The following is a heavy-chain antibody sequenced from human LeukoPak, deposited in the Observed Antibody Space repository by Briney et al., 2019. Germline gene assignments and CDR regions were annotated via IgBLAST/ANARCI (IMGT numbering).Heavy chain of an antibody. Sequence: GGSLRLSCAASGFTFSSYSMNWVRQAPGKGLEWVSSISSNSSYIYYADAVKGRFSISRDNAKNPLYLQMSSLRAEDTAVYYCARDMLGASSTWGQGTLVTVSS. J-gene: IGHJ4*02. CDR3: ARDMLGASST. CDR2: ISSNSSYI. V-gene: IGHV3-21*01. CDR1: GFTFSSYS. D-gene: IGHD1-26*01.